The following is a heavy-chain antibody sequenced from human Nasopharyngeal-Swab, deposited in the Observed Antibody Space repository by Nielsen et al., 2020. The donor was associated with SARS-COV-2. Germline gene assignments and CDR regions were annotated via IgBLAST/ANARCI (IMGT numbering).Heavy chain of an antibody. CDR1: GGSISSGGYS. V-gene: IGHV4-30-2*01. Sequence: SETLSLTCAVSGGSISSGGYSWSWIRQPPGKGLEWIGYIYHSGSTYYNPSLKSPVTISVNRSKNQFSLKLSSVTAADTAVYYCARATVTTWGFDLWGRGTLVTVSS. D-gene: IGHD4-17*01. J-gene: IGHJ2*01. CDR3: ARATVTTWGFDL. CDR2: IYHSGST.